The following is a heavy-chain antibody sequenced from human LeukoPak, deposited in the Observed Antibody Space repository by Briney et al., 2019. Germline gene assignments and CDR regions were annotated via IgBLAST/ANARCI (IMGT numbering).Heavy chain of an antibody. CDR1: GGSISSYY. D-gene: IGHD5-18*01. J-gene: IGHJ5*02. CDR3: ARLGYSYGYTALDP. V-gene: IGHV4-59*08. CDR2: IDYSGST. Sequence: SETLSLTCTVSGGSISSYYWSWIRQPPGKGLGWIGYIDYSGSTNYNPSLKSRVTISVDTSKNQFSLKLSSVTAADTAVYYCARLGYSYGYTALDPWGQGTLVTVSS.